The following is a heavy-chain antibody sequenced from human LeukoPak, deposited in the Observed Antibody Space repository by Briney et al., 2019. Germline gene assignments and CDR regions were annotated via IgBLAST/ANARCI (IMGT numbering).Heavy chain of an antibody. CDR2: INPNSGVT. V-gene: IGHV1-2*02. CDR3: ARVPALVRGVIGGSPGDY. D-gene: IGHD3-10*01. CDR1: RYTFTGYY. Sequence: GASVKVSCKASRYTFTGYYMHWVRQAPGQGLEWMGWINPNSGVTDYAQNFQGRVTMTRDTSISTAYMELSRLRSDDTAVYYCARVPALVRGVIGGSPGDYWGQGTLVTVSS. J-gene: IGHJ4*02.